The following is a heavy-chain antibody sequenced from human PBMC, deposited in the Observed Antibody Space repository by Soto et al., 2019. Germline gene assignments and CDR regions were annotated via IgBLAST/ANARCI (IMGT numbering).Heavy chain of an antibody. CDR1: GDSINNRYYY. V-gene: IGHV4-30-4*01. D-gene: IGHD7-27*01. CDR3: ASGPSGDKVDY. Sequence: QVQLQESGPGLVKPSQTLSLTCTVSGDSINNRYYYWSWIRQSPDKGLEGIGHIYNGGTTYNHPSLTNRITISLHTSKNQFSLQLSSVNAADTAVYYCASGPSGDKVDYWGQGTLVTVSS. J-gene: IGHJ4*02. CDR2: IYNGGTT.